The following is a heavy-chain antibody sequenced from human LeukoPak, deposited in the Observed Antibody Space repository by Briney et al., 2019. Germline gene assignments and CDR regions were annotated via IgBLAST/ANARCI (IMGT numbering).Heavy chain of an antibody. CDR2: IKQDGSEK. D-gene: IGHD1-26*01. V-gene: IGHV3-7*01. CDR1: GFTFSSYW. CDR3: ARDFAIVVGATDY. Sequence: GSLRLSCAASGFTFSSYWMTWVRQAPGKGLEWVANIKQDGSEKFYVDSVKGRFTISRDNAKSSLYLQMNSLRVEDTAVYYCARDFAIVVGATDYWGQGTLATVPS. J-gene: IGHJ4*02.